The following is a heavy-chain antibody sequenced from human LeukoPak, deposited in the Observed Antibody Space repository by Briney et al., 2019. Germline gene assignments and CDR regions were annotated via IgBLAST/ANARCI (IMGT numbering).Heavy chain of an antibody. J-gene: IGHJ4*02. Sequence: PSETLSLTCTVSGGSISSSSYYWGWIRQPPGKGLEWIGSIYYSGSTYYNPSLKSRITISIDTSKNQFSLNLNSVTAADTAVYYCARVKIDGYTHGDFDYWGQGTLVTVSS. CDR3: ARVKIDGYTHGDFDY. CDR2: IYYSGST. V-gene: IGHV4-39*01. D-gene: IGHD5-18*01. CDR1: GGSISSSSYY.